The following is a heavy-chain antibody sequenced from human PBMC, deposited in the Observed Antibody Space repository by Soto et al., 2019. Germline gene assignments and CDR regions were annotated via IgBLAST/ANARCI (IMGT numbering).Heavy chain of an antibody. V-gene: IGHV3-30-3*01. CDR2: ISYDGSNK. Sequence: SLRLSCAASGFTFSSYAMHWVRQAPGKGLEWVAVISYDGSNKYYADSVKGRFTISRDNSKNTLYLQMNSLRAEDTAVYYCARGLAGVAAGPVYWGQGTLVTVSS. D-gene: IGHD6-13*01. CDR1: GFTFSSYA. J-gene: IGHJ1*01. CDR3: ARGLAGVAAGPVY.